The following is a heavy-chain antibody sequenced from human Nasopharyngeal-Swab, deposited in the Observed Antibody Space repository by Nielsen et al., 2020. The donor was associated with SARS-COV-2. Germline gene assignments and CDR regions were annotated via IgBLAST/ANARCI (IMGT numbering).Heavy chain of an antibody. D-gene: IGHD4-23*01. Sequence: ASVKVSCKVSGYTLTELSMHWVRQAPGKGLEWMGGFDPEDGETIYAQKFQGRVTMTEDTSTDTAYMELSSLRSEDTAMYYCASPATVVTLDAFDIWGQGTMVTVSS. CDR1: GYTLTELS. V-gene: IGHV1-24*01. CDR3: ASPATVVTLDAFDI. CDR2: FDPEDGET. J-gene: IGHJ3*02.